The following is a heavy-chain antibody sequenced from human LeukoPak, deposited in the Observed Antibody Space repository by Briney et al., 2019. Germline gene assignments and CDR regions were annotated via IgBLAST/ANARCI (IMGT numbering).Heavy chain of an antibody. J-gene: IGHJ1*01. D-gene: IGHD3-10*01. CDR2: ISSSGSTI. Sequence: GGSLRLSCAASGFTFSNYEMNWVRQAPGKGLEWVSYISSSGSTIYYADSVKGRFTISRDNAKNSLYLQMNSLRAEDTAVYYCARDSRWFGEFFWGQGTLVTVSS. CDR3: ARDSRWFGEFF. CDR1: GFTFSNYE. V-gene: IGHV3-48*03.